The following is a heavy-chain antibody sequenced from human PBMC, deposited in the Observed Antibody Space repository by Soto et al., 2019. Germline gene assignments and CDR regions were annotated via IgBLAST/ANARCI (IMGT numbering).Heavy chain of an antibody. CDR2: IWYDGSNK. CDR1: GFTFSSYG. Sequence: GGSLRLSCAASGFTFSSYGMHWVRQAPGKGLEWVAVIWYDGSNKYYADSVKGRFTISRDNSKNTLYLQMNSLRAEDTAVYYCARDHSGVAVAGTAVDYWGQGTLVTVSS. J-gene: IGHJ4*02. D-gene: IGHD6-19*01. V-gene: IGHV3-33*01. CDR3: ARDHSGVAVAGTAVDY.